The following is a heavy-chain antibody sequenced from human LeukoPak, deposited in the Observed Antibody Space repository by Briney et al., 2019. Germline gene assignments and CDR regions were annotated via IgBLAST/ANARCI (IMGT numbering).Heavy chain of an antibody. D-gene: IGHD1-1*01. V-gene: IGHV3-30*04. CDR1: GFTFSTYA. J-gene: IGHJ4*02. Sequence: GGSLRLSCAASGFTFSTYAMHWVRQAPGKGLEWVAVISFDGSNKDYADSVKGRFTISRDNSKNTLFLQMNSLRAEDTAVYYCAGRRAGTKQFDYWGQGTLVTVSS. CDR2: ISFDGSNK. CDR3: AGRRAGTKQFDY.